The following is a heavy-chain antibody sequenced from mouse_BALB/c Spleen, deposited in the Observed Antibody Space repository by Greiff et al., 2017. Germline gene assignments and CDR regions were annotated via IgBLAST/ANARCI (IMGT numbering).Heavy chain of an antibody. J-gene: IGHJ4*01. V-gene: IGHV5-9-3*01. CDR2: ISSGGSYT. CDR3: ERRGNNEEYAMDY. CDR1: GFTFSSYA. D-gene: IGHD2-1*01. Sequence: EVKLVESGGGLVKPGGSLKLSCAASGFTFSSYAMSWVRQTPEKRLEWVATISSGGSYTYYPDSVKGRSTISRDNAKNTLYLQMSSLRSADTAMYYCERRGNNEEYAMDYWGQGTSVTVSS.